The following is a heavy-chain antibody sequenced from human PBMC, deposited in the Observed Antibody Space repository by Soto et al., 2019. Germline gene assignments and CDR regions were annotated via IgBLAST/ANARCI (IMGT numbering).Heavy chain of an antibody. D-gene: IGHD4-4*01. CDR3: ASLTTVNGSYGMDV. J-gene: IGHJ6*02. CDR1: GYTFTDYY. CDR2: INPNSGGT. V-gene: IGHV1-2*02. Sequence: QVQLVQSGAEVKKPGASVKVSCKASGYTFTDYYMHWVRQAPGQGLEWMGWINPNSGGTNYAQKFQGRVTMTRDTSISSAYMEVSRLRSDDTAVFYCASLTTVNGSYGMDVWGQGTTGTVSS.